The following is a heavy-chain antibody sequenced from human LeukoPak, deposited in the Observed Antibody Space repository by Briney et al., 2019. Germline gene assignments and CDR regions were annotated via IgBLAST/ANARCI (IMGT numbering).Heavy chain of an antibody. CDR2: IYPDDSDI. Sequence: GESLKISCKGSGYSFSNYWIGWVRQMPGKGLELMGIIYPDDSDIRYSPSFQGQVTIAADKSISTASLQWSSLKASDTGIYYCARATGDDGYFDFWGQGTLVTASS. V-gene: IGHV5-51*01. CDR3: ARATGDDGYFDF. J-gene: IGHJ4*02. CDR1: GYSFSNYW.